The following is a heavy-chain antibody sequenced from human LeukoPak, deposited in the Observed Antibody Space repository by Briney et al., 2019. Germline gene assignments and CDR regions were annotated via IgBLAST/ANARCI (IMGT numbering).Heavy chain of an antibody. D-gene: IGHD1-26*01. CDR1: GFTFSSYS. CDR3: ARDLGGGSWFDP. Sequence: GGSLRLSCAASGFTFSSYSMNWVRQAPGKGLEWVSSISSSSSYIYYADSVKGRFTISRDNSKNTLYLQMNSLRAEDTAVYYCARDLGGGSWFDPWGQGTLVTVSS. CDR2: ISSSSSYI. V-gene: IGHV3-21*01. J-gene: IGHJ5*02.